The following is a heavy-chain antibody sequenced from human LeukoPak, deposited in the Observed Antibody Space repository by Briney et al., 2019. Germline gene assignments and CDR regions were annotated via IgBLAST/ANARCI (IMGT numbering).Heavy chain of an antibody. Sequence: GGSLRLSCAASGFTFSSYSMNWVRQAPGKGLEWVSSISSSSSYIYYADSVKGRFTIPRDNAKNSLYLQMNSLRAEDTAVYYCARDRPSENNFGFDYWGQGTLVTVPS. J-gene: IGHJ4*02. CDR1: GFTFSSYS. V-gene: IGHV3-21*01. CDR2: ISSSSSYI. CDR3: ARDRPSENNFGFDY. D-gene: IGHD1-20*01.